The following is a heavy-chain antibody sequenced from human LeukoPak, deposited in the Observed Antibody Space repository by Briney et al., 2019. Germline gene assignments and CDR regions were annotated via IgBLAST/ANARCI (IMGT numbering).Heavy chain of an antibody. CDR3: ARGVEPLSANTLAY. CDR1: GFTVITND. V-gene: IGHV3-53*01. J-gene: IGHJ4*02. D-gene: IGHD1-14*01. CDR2: PYSDGNT. Sequence: GGSLRLSCAASGFTVITNDMTWVRQAPGKGLEWVSVPYSDGNTKYADSVQGRFTISRDNSKNTLYLEMNSLSPDDTAVYYCARGVEPLSANTLAYWGQGTLVTVSS.